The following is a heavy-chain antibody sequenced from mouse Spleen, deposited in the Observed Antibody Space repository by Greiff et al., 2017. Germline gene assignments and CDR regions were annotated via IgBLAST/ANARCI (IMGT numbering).Heavy chain of an antibody. V-gene: IGHV1-55*01. CDR2: IYPGSGST. CDR3: ARPWTVVAPYYFDY. CDR1: GYTFTSYW. D-gene: IGHD1-1*01. J-gene: IGHJ2*01. Sequence: QVQLKQPGAELVKPGASVKMSCKASGYTFTSYWITWVKQRPGQGLEWIGDIYPGSGSTNYNEKFKSKATLTVDTSSSTAYMQLSSLTSEDSAVYYCARPWTVVAPYYFDYWGQGTTLTVSS.